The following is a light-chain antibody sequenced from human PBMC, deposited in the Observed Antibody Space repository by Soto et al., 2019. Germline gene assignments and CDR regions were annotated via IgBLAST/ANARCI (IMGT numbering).Light chain of an antibody. CDR2: GAS. J-gene: IGKJ5*01. Sequence: EIVMTQSPVTLSVSPGERATLSCRASQFVSSNLAWYQQKPGQAPRLLMYGASSRATGIPVRFRGSGSGTDFTLTISRLEPEDFAVYYCQHYDTSPPITFGQGTRLEIK. CDR3: QHYDTSPPIT. V-gene: IGKV3-20*01. CDR1: QFVSSN.